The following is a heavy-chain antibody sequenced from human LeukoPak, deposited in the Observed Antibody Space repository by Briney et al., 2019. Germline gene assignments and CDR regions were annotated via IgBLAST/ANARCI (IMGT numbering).Heavy chain of an antibody. CDR3: AKDIADYSGGSCYSGGYFDY. D-gene: IGHD2-15*01. CDR1: GFTFDDYA. J-gene: IGHJ4*02. V-gene: IGHV3-9*03. Sequence: PGGSLRLSCAASGFTFDDYAMHWVRQAPGKGLEWVSGISWNSGSIGYADSVKGRFTISRDNAKNSLYLQMNSLRAEDMALYYCAKDIADYSGGSCYSGGYFDYWGQGTLVTVSS. CDR2: ISWNSGSI.